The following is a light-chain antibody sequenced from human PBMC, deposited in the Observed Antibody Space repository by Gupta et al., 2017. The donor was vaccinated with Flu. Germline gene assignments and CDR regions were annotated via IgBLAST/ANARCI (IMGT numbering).Light chain of an antibody. Sequence: DIQMTQSPSSVSASVGDRVTITCRASQGIGSWLAWYQQKPGKAPKLLIYAASRLKTGVPSRFSGSGSGTDFTLTISSRQPEDFATYYCQQANSFPLTFGHGTKVDIK. CDR2: AAS. V-gene: IGKV1D-12*01. J-gene: IGKJ3*01. CDR1: QGIGSW. CDR3: QQANSFPLT.